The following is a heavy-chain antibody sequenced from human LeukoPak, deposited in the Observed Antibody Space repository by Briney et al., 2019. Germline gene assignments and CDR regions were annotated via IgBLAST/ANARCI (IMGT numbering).Heavy chain of an antibody. CDR1: GYSISSGSY. J-gene: IGHJ4*02. V-gene: IGHV4-38-2*02. CDR2: IHHSGST. Sequence: PSETLSLTCTVSGYSISSGSYWGWIRQPPGKGLEWIGSIHHSGSTYYNPSLKSRVTISVDASKNQLSLKLSSVTAADTAVYYCARAFGVVIYFDYWGQGTLVTASS. D-gene: IGHD3-3*01. CDR3: ARAFGVVIYFDY.